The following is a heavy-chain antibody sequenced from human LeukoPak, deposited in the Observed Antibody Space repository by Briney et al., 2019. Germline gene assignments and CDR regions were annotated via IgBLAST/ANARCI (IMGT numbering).Heavy chain of an antibody. CDR2: ISGSGGST. CDR3: AKKPLWDSTGCFDY. V-gene: IGHV3-23*01. J-gene: IGHJ4*02. CDR1: GFTFDDYA. D-gene: IGHD2/OR15-2a*01. Sequence: GGSLRLSCAASGFTFDDYAMHWVRQTPGKGLEWVSAISGSGGSTYYADSVKGRFTISRDNSKNTLYLQMNSLRAEDTAVYYCAKKPLWDSTGCFDYWGQGTLVTVSS.